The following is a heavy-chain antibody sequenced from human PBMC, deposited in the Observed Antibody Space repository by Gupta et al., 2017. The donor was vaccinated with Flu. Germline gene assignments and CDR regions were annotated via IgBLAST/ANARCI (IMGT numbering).Heavy chain of an antibody. D-gene: IGHD3-10*01. CDR3: ARSLGSATSYYYMDV. CDR1: GGTFSSDV. J-gene: IGHJ6*03. V-gene: IGHV1-69*06. Sequence: GGTFSSDVYSWVRQAPGQGLDWVGGIIPTFGTANYEQKCQGRVTITADKSTSTAYMELSSLRSEDTAVYYCARSLGSATSYYYMDVWGKGTTVTGSS. CDR2: IIPTFGTA.